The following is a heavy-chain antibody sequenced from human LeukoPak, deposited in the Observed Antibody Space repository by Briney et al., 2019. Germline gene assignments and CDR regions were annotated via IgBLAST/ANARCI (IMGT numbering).Heavy chain of an antibody. D-gene: IGHD3-9*01. CDR2: NIPILGIA. Sequence: SVKVSCKASGGTFSSYAISWVRQAPGQGLEWMGRNIPILGIANYAQKFQGRVTITADKSTSTAYMELSSLRSEDTAVYYCARSSAPYYDILTGYYYYYGMDVWGQGTTVTVSS. J-gene: IGHJ6*02. V-gene: IGHV1-69*04. CDR3: ARSSAPYYDILTGYYYYYGMDV. CDR1: GGTFSSYA.